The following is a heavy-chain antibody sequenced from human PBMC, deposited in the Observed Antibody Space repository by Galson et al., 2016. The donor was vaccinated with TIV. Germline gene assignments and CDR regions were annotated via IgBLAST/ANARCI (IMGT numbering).Heavy chain of an antibody. V-gene: IGHV1-69*13. J-gene: IGHJ4*02. CDR1: ANTFISYA. CDR3: ARTGTLKNYYDSSGYYPF. Sequence: SVKVSCKASANTFISYAITWVRQAPGQGLEWMGGIISIFRTTQYAQKFQGRVTITADESMSTAYMELSSLRSDDTAVYYCARTGTLKNYYDSSGYYPFWGQGTLVTVSS. CDR2: IISIFRTT. D-gene: IGHD3-22*01.